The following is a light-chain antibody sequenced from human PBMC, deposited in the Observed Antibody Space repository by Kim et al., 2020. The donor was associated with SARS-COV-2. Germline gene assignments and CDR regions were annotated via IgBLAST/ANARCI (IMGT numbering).Light chain of an antibody. Sequence: QSALTQPASVSGSPGQSITISCTGTSSDIGNYNFVSWSQQHPGKAPKLLIYDVSKRPSGVSDRFSGSKSGNTASLTISGLQAEDEADYYCGSHMGSSTWVFGGGTQLTVL. V-gene: IGLV2-14*01. CDR3: GSHMGSSTWV. J-gene: IGLJ3*02. CDR2: DVS. CDR1: SSDIGNYNF.